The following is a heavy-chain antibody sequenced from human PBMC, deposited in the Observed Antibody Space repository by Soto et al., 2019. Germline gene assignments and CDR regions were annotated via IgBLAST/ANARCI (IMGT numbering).Heavy chain of an antibody. D-gene: IGHD6-19*01. V-gene: IGHV3-23*01. CDR2: ISGSGGTT. CDR3: AKTPRQWLVYFDY. CDR1: GFTFSNYA. J-gene: IGHJ4*02. Sequence: EVQLLESGGGLVQPGGSLRLSCAASGFTFSNYAIAWVRQAPGKGLEWVSGISGSGGTTYYADSVKGRFTISRDNSKDTRQLKMNSLRAEDTAVYYCAKTPRQWLVYFDYWGQGALVTVSS.